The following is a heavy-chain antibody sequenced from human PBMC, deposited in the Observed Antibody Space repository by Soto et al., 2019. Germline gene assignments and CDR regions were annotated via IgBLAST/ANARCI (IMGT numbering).Heavy chain of an antibody. J-gene: IGHJ4*02. CDR3: ARDRGRSSRGEYYFDY. D-gene: IGHD6-13*01. CDR2: IYSGGST. Sequence: EVQLVESGGGLVQPGGSLRLSCAASGFTVSSNYMSWVRQAPGKGLEWVSVIYSGGSTYYADSVKGRFTISRVNSKNTLYLQMNSLRAEDTAVYYCARDRGRSSRGEYYFDYWGQGTLVTVSS. V-gene: IGHV3-66*01. CDR1: GFTVSSNY.